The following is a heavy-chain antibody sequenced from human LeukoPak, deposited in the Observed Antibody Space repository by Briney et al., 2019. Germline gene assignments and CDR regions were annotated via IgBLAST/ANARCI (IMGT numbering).Heavy chain of an antibody. V-gene: IGHV3-7*01. J-gene: IGHJ6*02. CDR1: GFTFSSDW. Sequence: GGSRRLSCAASGFTFSSDWMSWVRQAPGKGLEWVAHIKQDGSEKYYVDSVKGRFTISRDNAKNSLYLQMNSLRAEDTAVYYCARPYCSSTSCYRYGMDVWGQGTTVTVSS. CDR3: ARPYCSSTSCYRYGMDV. D-gene: IGHD2-2*02. CDR2: IKQDGSEK.